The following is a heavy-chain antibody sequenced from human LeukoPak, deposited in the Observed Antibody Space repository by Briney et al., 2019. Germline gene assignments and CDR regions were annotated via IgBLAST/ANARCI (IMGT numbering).Heavy chain of an antibody. D-gene: IGHD1-26*01. J-gene: IGHJ5*02. CDR1: GASISSYY. Sequence: SETLSLTCTVSGASISSYYCNWIRQPPGKGLEWVGYIYYSGSTKYNPSLKSRVTISADTSKNQFSLKLSSVTAADTAVYYCARGVPQGWVHWFDPWGQGTLVTVSS. CDR2: IYYSGST. CDR3: ARGVPQGWVHWFDP. V-gene: IGHV4-59*01.